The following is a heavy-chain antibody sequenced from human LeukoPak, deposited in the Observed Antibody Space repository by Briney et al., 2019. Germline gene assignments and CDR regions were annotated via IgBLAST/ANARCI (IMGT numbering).Heavy chain of an antibody. D-gene: IGHD3-22*01. J-gene: IGHJ4*02. CDR3: TPLGYHLDS. V-gene: IGHV3-48*03. CDR2: MSGTDTTR. Sequence: PGGSLRLSCVASGFAFSAYEMNALRQAPGKGLEWVAYMSGTDTTRYYADSVRGRFTISRDNAKNSLYLQMSSLRVEDTALYYCTPLGYHLDSWGQGTPVTVSS. CDR1: GFAFSAYE.